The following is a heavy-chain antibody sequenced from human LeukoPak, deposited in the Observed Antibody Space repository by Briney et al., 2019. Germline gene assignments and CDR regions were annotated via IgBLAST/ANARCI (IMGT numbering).Heavy chain of an antibody. D-gene: IGHD3-3*01. J-gene: IGHJ4*02. CDR3: ARDSVSEYYDFWSGPGYYFDY. Sequence: GGSLRLSCAASGFTFSSYSMNWVRQAPGKGLEWVSSISSSSSYIYYADSVKGRFTISRDNAKNSLYLQMNSLRAEDTAVYYCARDSVSEYYDFWSGPGYYFDYWGQGTLVTVSS. V-gene: IGHV3-21*01. CDR1: GFTFSSYS. CDR2: ISSSSSYI.